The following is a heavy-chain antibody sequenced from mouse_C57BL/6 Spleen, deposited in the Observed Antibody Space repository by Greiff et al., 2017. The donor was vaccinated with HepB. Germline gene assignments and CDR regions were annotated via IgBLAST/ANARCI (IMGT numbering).Heavy chain of an antibody. Sequence: QVQLKQSGAELARPGASVKLSCKASGYTFTSYGISWVKQRTGQGLEWIGEIYPRSGNTYYNEKFKGKATLTADKSSSTAYMELRSLTSEDSAVYFCARGGICDYDFAYWGQGTLVTVSA. J-gene: IGHJ3*01. D-gene: IGHD2-4*01. CDR2: IYPRSGNT. CDR1: GYTFTSYG. CDR3: ARGGICDYDFAY. V-gene: IGHV1-81*01.